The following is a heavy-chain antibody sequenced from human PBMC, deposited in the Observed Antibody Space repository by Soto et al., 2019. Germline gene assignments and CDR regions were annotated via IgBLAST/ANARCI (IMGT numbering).Heavy chain of an antibody. V-gene: IGHV3-23*01. CDR2: ITSAGST. CDR1: GFTFSNYA. D-gene: IGHD6-19*01. J-gene: IGHJ4*02. Sequence: ELQLLESGGDLAQPGGSLRLICAASGFTFSNYAMTWVRQSPGKGLEWVSTITSAGSTFYGDTVKGRFTISRDNSKSTLYLQMNSLGAEDTAVYYCAKTDNFHSQSSGWANRFDSWGQGTLVTVSS. CDR3: AKTDNFHSQSSGWANRFDS.